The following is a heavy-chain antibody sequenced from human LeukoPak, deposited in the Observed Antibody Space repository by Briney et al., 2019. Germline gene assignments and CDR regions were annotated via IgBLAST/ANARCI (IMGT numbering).Heavy chain of an antibody. J-gene: IGHJ4*02. CDR2: ISGSGGST. D-gene: IGHD2-2*01. V-gene: IGHV3-23*01. CDR3: AEYSQLLSGYYFDF. Sequence: GGSLRLSCAASEFTFSSYGMSWVRQAPGKGLEWVSSISGSGGSTQYADSVQGRFAISRDNSKNTLYLQMNSLRAEDTAKYYCAEYSQLLSGYYFDFWGQGTLVTVSS. CDR1: EFTFSSYG.